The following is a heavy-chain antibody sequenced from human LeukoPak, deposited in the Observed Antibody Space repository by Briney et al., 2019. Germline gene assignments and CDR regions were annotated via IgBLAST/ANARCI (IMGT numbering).Heavy chain of an antibody. D-gene: IGHD6-13*01. CDR2: ISSSGSTI. CDR1: GFTISYYS. CDR3: AKCYSSNWYDWFDP. J-gene: IGHJ5*02. V-gene: IGHV3-48*01. Sequence: GGSLRLSCAASGFTISYYSMNWVRQAPGKGLEWVSYISSSGSTIYYADSVKGRFTISRDNAKDSLYLQMNSLRAEDTAVYYCAKCYSSNWYDWFDPWGQGSLVTVSS.